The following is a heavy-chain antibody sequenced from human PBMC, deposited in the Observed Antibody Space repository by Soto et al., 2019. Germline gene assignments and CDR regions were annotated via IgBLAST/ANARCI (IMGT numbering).Heavy chain of an antibody. CDR1: GGSVSSGSYY. Sequence: SETLSLTCTVSGGSVSSGSYYWSWIRQPPGKGLEWIGYIYYSGSTNYNPSLKSRVTISVDTSKNQFSLKLSSVTAADTAVYYCARARRVGATYYFDYWGQGTLVTAPQ. CDR3: ARARRVGATYYFDY. CDR2: IYYSGST. J-gene: IGHJ4*02. V-gene: IGHV4-61*01. D-gene: IGHD1-26*01.